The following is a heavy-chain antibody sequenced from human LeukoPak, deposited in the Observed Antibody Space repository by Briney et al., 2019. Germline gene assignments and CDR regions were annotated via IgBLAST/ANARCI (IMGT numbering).Heavy chain of an antibody. CDR2: IYYSGST. V-gene: IGHV4-39*01. D-gene: IGHD3-10*01. Sequence: SETLSLTCTVSGDSISGSSDYWGWIRQPPGKGLEWIGSIYYSGSTYYNPSLKSRVTISVDTSKNQFSLKLSSVTAADTAVYYCARQSGYYYYMDVWGKGTTVTISS. CDR3: ARQSGYYYYMDV. CDR1: GDSISGSSDY. J-gene: IGHJ6*03.